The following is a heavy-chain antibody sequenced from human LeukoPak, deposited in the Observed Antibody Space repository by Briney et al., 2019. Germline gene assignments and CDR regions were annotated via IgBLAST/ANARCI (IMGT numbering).Heavy chain of an antibody. CDR1: GYSFTSYW. Sequence: GESLKISCKGSGYSFTSYWIGWVRQMPGKGLGWMGIIYPGDSDTRYSPSFQGQVTISADKSISTAYLQWSSLKASDTAMYYCARLWSEDDIVVVPAALYYYMDVWGKGTTVTVSS. V-gene: IGHV5-51*01. CDR2: IYPGDSDT. J-gene: IGHJ6*03. D-gene: IGHD2-2*01. CDR3: ARLWSEDDIVVVPAALYYYMDV.